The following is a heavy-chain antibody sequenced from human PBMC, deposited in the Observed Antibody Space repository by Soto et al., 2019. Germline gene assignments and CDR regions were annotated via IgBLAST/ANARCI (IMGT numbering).Heavy chain of an antibody. V-gene: IGHV3-30*18. J-gene: IGHJ4*02. CDR3: AKDSEEYYDFWSGLFDY. Sequence: PGGSLRLSCAASGFTFSSYGMHCVRQAPGKGLEWVAVISYDGSNKYYADSVKGRFTISRDNSKNTLYLQMNSLRAEDTAVYYCAKDSEEYYDFWSGLFDYWGQGTLVTVSS. CDR2: ISYDGSNK. D-gene: IGHD3-3*01. CDR1: GFTFSSYG.